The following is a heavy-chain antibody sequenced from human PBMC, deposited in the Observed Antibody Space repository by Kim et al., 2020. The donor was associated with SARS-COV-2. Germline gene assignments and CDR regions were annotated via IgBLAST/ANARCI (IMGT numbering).Heavy chain of an antibody. CDR3: ARQVISIGHYGMNV. J-gene: IGHJ6*02. V-gene: IGHV4-39*01. D-gene: IGHD3-3*02. Sequence: TPSLTTRVTISVDTSKNRFSLQLSSVTAADTAVYYCARQVISIGHYGMNVWGQGTTVTVSS.